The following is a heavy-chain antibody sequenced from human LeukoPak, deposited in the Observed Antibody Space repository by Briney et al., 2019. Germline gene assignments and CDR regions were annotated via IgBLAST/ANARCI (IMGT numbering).Heavy chain of an antibody. CDR3: ARAHSYGDYVGY. CDR2: INHSGST. CDR1: GGSFSGYY. V-gene: IGHV4-34*01. D-gene: IGHD4-17*01. Sequence: SETLSLTCAVYGGSFSGYYWSWIRQPPGKGLEWIAEINHSGSTNYNPSLKSRVIISVDTSRNQFSLKLSSVTAADTAVYYCARAHSYGDYVGYWGQGTLVTVSS. J-gene: IGHJ4*02.